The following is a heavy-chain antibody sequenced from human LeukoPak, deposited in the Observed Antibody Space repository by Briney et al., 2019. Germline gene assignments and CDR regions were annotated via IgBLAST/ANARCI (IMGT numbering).Heavy chain of an antibody. D-gene: IGHD5-18*01. CDR3: ARGFLYGAAMAPYFDY. J-gene: IGHJ4*02. CDR2: ISYDGSNK. V-gene: IGHV3-30*04. CDR1: GFTFSSYT. Sequence: GGSLRLSCAASGFTFSSYTMHWVRQAPGKGLEWVAVISYDGSNKYYADSVKGRFTISRDNSKNTLYLQMNSLRAEDTAVYYCARGFLYGAAMAPYFDYWGQGTLVTVSS.